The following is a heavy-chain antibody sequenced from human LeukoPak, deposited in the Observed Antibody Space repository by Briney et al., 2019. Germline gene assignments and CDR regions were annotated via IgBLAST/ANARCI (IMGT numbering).Heavy chain of an antibody. J-gene: IGHJ4*02. CDR2: VYYAGNT. Sequence: PSETLSLTCTVSGGSISSSSYYWAWIRQSPGTGLEWIATVYYAGNTYYNPSLQSRVTISVDTSKNQFSLKVRSVTAADTAVYYCARSGGSLTAIPYWGQGTLVTVSS. D-gene: IGHD2-21*02. V-gene: IGHV4-39*01. CDR1: GGSISSSSYY. CDR3: ARSGGSLTAIPY.